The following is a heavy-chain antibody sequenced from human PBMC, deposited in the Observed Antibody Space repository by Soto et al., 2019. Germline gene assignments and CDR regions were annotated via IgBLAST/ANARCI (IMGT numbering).Heavy chain of an antibody. V-gene: IGHV3-15*07. J-gene: IGHJ6*02. CDR2: VYTSAEGGAT. CDR3: TTGSGEGF. CDR1: GFSVTNAW. Sequence: EVQLVDSGGGLVKPGGSLRLSCAASGFSVTNAWMNWVRQAPGKGLEWVGRVYTSAEGGATNYAAPVKGRFTISRDDSKNTVYLQMNSLMTEDSAGYYCTTGSGEGFWGQGTTVTVSS. D-gene: IGHD3-16*01.